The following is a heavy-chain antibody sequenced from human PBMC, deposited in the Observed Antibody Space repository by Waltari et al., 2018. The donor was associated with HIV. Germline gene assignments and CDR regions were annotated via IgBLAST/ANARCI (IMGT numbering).Heavy chain of an antibody. CDR2: INPGNGKS. CDR3: ARSGRVRGRNYELLVF. V-gene: IGHV1-3*01. CDR1: GYNFTSYT. D-gene: IGHD3-16*01. J-gene: IGHJ4*01. Sequence: QVLLVQSGPEVKKPGASVTISCQASGYNFTSYTVHWVRQAPGRGLEWLGWINPGNGKSRYSPGFQDRLTMTRDISATTSYLVLGGLTSDDTALYFCARSGRVRGRNYELLVFWGQGT.